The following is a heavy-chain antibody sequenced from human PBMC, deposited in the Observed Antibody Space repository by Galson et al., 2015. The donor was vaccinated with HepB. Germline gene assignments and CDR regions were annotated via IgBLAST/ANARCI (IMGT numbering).Heavy chain of an antibody. CDR3: ASEAYYDYVWGSYRSNYFNY. D-gene: IGHD3-16*02. Sequence: SLRLSCAASGLTFSSYAMSWVRQAPGKGLEWVSTIGGSGVTTYYADSVKGRFTISRDNSKNTLYLQMNSLRAEDTAVYYCASEAYYDYVWGSYRSNYFNYWGQGTLVTVSS. J-gene: IGHJ4*02. CDR1: GLTFSSYA. CDR2: IGGSGVTT. V-gene: IGHV3-23*01.